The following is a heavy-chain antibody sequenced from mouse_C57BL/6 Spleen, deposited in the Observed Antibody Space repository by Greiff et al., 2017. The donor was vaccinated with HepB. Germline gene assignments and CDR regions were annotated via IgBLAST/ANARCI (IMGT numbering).Heavy chain of an antibody. CDR3: ARKSLDWDDY. CDR1: GYSFTGYY. V-gene: IGHV1-42*01. J-gene: IGHJ2*01. D-gene: IGHD4-1*01. Sequence: DVQLQESGPELVKPGASVKISCKASGYSFTGYYMNWVKQSPEKSLEWIGEINPSTGGTTYNQKFKAKATLTVDKSSSTAYMQLKSLTSEDSAVYYCARKSLDWDDYWGQGTTLTVSS. CDR2: INPSTGGT.